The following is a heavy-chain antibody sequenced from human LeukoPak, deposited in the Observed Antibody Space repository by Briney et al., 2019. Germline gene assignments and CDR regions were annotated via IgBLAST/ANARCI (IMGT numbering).Heavy chain of an antibody. CDR3: ARAGANYGYDMDV. J-gene: IGHJ6*03. CDR1: GYTFTSYG. V-gene: IGHV1-18*01. CDR2: ISVYNGHT. D-gene: IGHD4/OR15-4a*01. Sequence: ASVKVSCKASGYTFTSYGISWVRQAPGQGLEWMGWISVYNGHTNYSQKLQGRVTMTTDTSTSTAYMDLRSLRSDDTAVYYCARAGANYGYDMDVWGKGTTVTVSS.